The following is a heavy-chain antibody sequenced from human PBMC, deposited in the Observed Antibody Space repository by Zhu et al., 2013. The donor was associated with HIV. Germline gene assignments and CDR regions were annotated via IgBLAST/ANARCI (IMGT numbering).Heavy chain of an antibody. CDR3: AKVGAYYDSSGYYFDY. CDR2: ISYDGSNK. V-gene: IGHV3-30*18. D-gene: IGHD3-22*01. Sequence: VQLVESGGGVVQPGRSLRLSCAASGFTFSSYGMHWVRQAPGKGLEWVAVISYDGSNKYYADSVKGRFTISRDNSKNTLYLQMNSLRAEDTAVYYCAKVGAYYDSSGYYFDYWGQGTLVTVSS. CDR1: GFTFSSYG. J-gene: IGHJ4*02.